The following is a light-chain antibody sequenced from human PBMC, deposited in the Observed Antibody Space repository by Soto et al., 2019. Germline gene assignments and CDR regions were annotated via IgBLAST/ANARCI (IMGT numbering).Light chain of an antibody. CDR3: QQYDSDSGA. CDR1: QSISRW. V-gene: IGKV1-5*01. Sequence: DIQVTNSPPTLSGSLGDRVAITGRASQSISRWLAWYQQKPGKAPNLLIYDASSLESGVPSRFIGSGSGTEFTLTINGLQPDDFATYYCQQYDSDSGAFGQGTKVDIK. CDR2: DAS. J-gene: IGKJ1*01.